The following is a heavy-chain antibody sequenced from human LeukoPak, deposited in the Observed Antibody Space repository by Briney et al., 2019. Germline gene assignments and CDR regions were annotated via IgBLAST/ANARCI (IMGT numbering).Heavy chain of an antibody. CDR1: GYTFTGYY. CDR3: AKNVCGYSGFVRRTYYYYMDV. CDR2: INPNSGGT. J-gene: IGHJ6*03. D-gene: IGHD5-12*01. Sequence: ASVKVSCKASGYTFTGYYMHWVRQAPGQGLEWMGWINPNSGGTNYAQKFQGRVTMTRDTSISTAYMELSRLRSDDTAVYYCAKNVCGYSGFVRRTYYYYMDVWGKGTTVTVSS. V-gene: IGHV1-2*02.